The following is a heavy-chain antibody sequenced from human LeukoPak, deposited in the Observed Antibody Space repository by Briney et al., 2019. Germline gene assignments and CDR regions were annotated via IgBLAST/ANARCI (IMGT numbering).Heavy chain of an antibody. V-gene: IGHV1-2*02. Sequence: ASVQVSCKASGYTFTGYYMHWVRQAPGQGLEWMGWINPNSGGTNYAQKFQGRVTMTRDTSISTAYMELSRLRSDDTAVYYCARAPVGYCTNGVCYRGYYYYYMDVWGKGTTVTVSS. J-gene: IGHJ6*03. D-gene: IGHD2-8*01. CDR1: GYTFTGYY. CDR2: INPNSGGT. CDR3: ARAPVGYCTNGVCYRGYYYYYMDV.